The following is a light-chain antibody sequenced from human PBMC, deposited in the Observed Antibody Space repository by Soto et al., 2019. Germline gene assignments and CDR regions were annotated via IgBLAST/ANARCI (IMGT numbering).Light chain of an antibody. Sequence: QSVLTQPVSVSGSLGQSITISCTGTSXDVGGYNYISWYQVRPGKAPKLIIYEVNNRPSGVSDRFSGSKSGNTASLTISRLQADDETDYYCTSFTSIKTHVFGTGTKVTLL. J-gene: IGLJ1*01. CDR1: SXDVGGYNY. V-gene: IGLV2-14*01. CDR2: EVN. CDR3: TSFTSIKTHV.